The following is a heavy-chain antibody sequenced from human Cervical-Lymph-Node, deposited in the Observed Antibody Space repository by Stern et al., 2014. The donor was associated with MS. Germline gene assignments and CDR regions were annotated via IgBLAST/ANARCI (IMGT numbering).Heavy chain of an antibody. CDR1: GYTFTSYG. CDR3: ARGYYDFWSGTYWYFDL. J-gene: IGHJ2*01. D-gene: IGHD3-3*01. Sequence: QMQLVQSGAEVKKPGASVKVSCKASGYTFTSYGISWVRQAPGQGLEWMGWISAYNGNKNYAQKLQGRVTMTTDTSTSTAYMELRSLRSDDTAVYYCARGYYDFWSGTYWYFDLWGRGTLVTVSS. V-gene: IGHV1-18*01. CDR2: ISAYNGNK.